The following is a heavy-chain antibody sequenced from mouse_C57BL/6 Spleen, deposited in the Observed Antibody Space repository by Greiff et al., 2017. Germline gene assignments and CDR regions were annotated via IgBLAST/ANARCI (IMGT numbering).Heavy chain of an antibody. CDR1: GYAFSSYW. J-gene: IGHJ2*01. D-gene: IGHD3-2*02. CDR2: IYPGDGDT. CDR3: ARAGQLRVGDY. Sequence: QVQLKESGAELVKPGASVKISCKASGYAFSSYWMNWVKQRPGKGLEWIGQIYPGDGDTNYNGKFKGKATLTADKSSSTAYMQLSSLTSEDSAVYFCARAGQLRVGDYWGQGTTLTVSS. V-gene: IGHV1-80*01.